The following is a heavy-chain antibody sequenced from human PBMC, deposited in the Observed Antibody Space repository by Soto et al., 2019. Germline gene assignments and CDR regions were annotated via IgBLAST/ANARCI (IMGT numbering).Heavy chain of an antibody. Sequence: SDTLSLTCAVYGGSFSGYYWTWIRQPPGTGLEWIGEIDHSGSTNYNPSLKSRVTISVDTSKNQFSLKLTSVTAADTAVYYCARDKITGLFDYWGQGTLVTVSS. CDR3: ARDKITGLFDY. CDR1: GGSFSGYY. V-gene: IGHV4-34*01. D-gene: IGHD2-8*02. J-gene: IGHJ4*02. CDR2: IDHSGST.